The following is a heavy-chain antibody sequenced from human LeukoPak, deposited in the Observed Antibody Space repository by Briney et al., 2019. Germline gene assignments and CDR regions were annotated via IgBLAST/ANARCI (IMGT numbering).Heavy chain of an antibody. CDR3: AKTRLGAPAPPPDC. CDR2: IWYDGSNK. D-gene: IGHD3-16*01. V-gene: IGHV3-33*06. Sequence: QPGRSLTLSCAASGFTFYSYGMHWVRQAPGKGLEWVAVIWYDGSNKYYADSVKGRFTISRDNSKNTLYLQMNSLRAEDTAVYYCAKTRLGAPAPPPDCWGQGTQVTVSS. CDR1: GFTFYSYG. J-gene: IGHJ4*02.